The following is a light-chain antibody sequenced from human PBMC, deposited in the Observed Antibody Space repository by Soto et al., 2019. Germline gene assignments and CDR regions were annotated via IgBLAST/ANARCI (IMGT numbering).Light chain of an antibody. V-gene: IGKV1-5*01. CDR2: DAS. CDR3: QQDDSYPIT. Sequence: DIQMTQFPSTLSASVGDRVTITCRASQSIGKWLAWYHQKPGKAPKLLIYDASTLQSGVPSRFGGTGSGTEFTLTISSLQPDDFATYYCQQDDSYPITFGQGTRLEIK. CDR1: QSIGKW. J-gene: IGKJ5*01.